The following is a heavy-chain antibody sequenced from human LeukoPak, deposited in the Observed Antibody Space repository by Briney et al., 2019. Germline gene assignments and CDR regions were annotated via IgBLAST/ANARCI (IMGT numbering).Heavy chain of an antibody. J-gene: IGHJ4*02. CDR2: ISYDGSNK. V-gene: IGHV3-30*04. CDR1: GFTFSSYA. D-gene: IGHD3-22*01. CDR3: AKDRYDSSRYGALFDY. Sequence: GGSLRLSCAASGFTFSSYAMHWVRQAPGKGLEWVAVISYDGSNKYYADSVKGRFTISRDDSEKTLYLQMNSLRAEDTAVYFCAKDRYDSSRYGALFDYWGQGTLVTVSS.